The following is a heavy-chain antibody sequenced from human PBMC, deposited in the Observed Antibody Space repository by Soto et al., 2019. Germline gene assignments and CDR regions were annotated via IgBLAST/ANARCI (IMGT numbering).Heavy chain of an antibody. CDR2: IYYSGST. V-gene: IGHV4-39*01. J-gene: IGHJ5*02. CDR1: GGSISSSSYF. D-gene: IGHD2-21*02. CDR3: ARHPSDFWFDP. Sequence: QLQLQESGPGLVKPSETQSLTCSVSGGSISSSSYFWGWIRQPPGKGLEWIGSIYYSGSTYYNPSLQXRXTXSXHPSTNPFSLKLSSVTAADTAVYYCARHPSDFWFDPWGQGTLVTVSS.